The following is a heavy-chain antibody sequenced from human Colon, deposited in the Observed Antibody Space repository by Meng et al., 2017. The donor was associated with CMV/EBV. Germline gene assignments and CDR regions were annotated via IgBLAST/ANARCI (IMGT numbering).Heavy chain of an antibody. CDR1: GFTVSTNY. Sequence: ACGFTVSTNYMSWVRQAPGKGLEWVSLLKSGGTTSYADSVKGRFTISRDNSKNTLYLQMNSLRAEDTAVYYCARDPYSSSSDAFDIWGQGTMVTVSS. CDR2: LKSGGTT. D-gene: IGHD6-6*01. CDR3: ARDPYSSSSDAFDI. J-gene: IGHJ3*02. V-gene: IGHV3-66*02.